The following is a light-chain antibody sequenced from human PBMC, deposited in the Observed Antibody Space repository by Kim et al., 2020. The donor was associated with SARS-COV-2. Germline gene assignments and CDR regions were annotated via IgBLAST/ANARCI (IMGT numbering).Light chain of an antibody. Sequence: SYELTQPPSVSVAPGETARMTCGGNNIGSYSVHWYQQKPGHAPVPVISFDSDRPSGIPERSSGSNSRNTATLTISRVEVEDEADYYCQLWDTSGAYGVFGGGTQLTVL. V-gene: IGLV3-21*04. CDR2: FDS. J-gene: IGLJ3*02. CDR3: QLWDTSGAYGV. CDR1: NIGSYS.